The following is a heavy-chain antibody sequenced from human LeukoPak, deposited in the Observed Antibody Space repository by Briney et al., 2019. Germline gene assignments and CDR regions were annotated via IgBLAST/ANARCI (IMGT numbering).Heavy chain of an antibody. D-gene: IGHD3-10*01. CDR3: AVYGSGSYDAFDI. V-gene: IGHV3-66*01. J-gene: IGHJ3*02. Sequence: SGGSLRLSCAASGFTVSSNYMSWVRQAPGKGLEWVSVIYSGGSTCYADSVKGRFTISRDNSKNTLYLQMNSLRAEDTAVYYCAVYGSGSYDAFDIWGQGTMVTVSS. CDR2: IYSGGST. CDR1: GFTVSSNY.